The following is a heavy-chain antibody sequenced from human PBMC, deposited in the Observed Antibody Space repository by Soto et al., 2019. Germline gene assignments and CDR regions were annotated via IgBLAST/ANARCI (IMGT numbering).Heavy chain of an antibody. V-gene: IGHV4-31*03. D-gene: IGHD3-10*01. CDR3: ARSTEVLLWFGVSQEAANPLSFDY. CDR2: IYYSGST. CDR1: GGSISSGGYY. Sequence: QVQLQESGPGLVKPSQTLSLTCTVSGGSISSGGYYWSWIRQHPGKGLEWIGYIYYSGSTYYNPSLKSRVTISVDTSKNPFSLKLSSVTAADTAVYYCARSTEVLLWFGVSQEAANPLSFDYWGQGTLVTVSS. J-gene: IGHJ4*02.